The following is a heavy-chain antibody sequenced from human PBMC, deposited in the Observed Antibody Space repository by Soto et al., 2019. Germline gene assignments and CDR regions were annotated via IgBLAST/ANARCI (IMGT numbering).Heavy chain of an antibody. CDR2: IYHSGST. J-gene: IGHJ3*02. V-gene: IGHV4-4*02. CDR3: ARVSTVTRTNAFDI. D-gene: IGHD4-17*01. CDR1: GGSISSSNW. Sequence: SETLSLTCAVSGGSISSSNWWSWVRQPPGKGLEWIGEIYHSGSTNYNPSLKSRVTISVDKSKNQFSLKLSSVTAADTAVYYCARVSTVTRTNAFDIWGQGTMVTVSS.